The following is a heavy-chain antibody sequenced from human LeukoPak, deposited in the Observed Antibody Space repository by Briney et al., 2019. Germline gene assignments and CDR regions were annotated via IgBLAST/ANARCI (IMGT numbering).Heavy chain of an antibody. CDR2: IYYDAGA. CDR3: ARGRYSSSSGNFDY. CDR1: GASVSATNYY. J-gene: IGHJ4*02. D-gene: IGHD6-6*01. V-gene: IGHV4-31*03. Sequence: TSETLSLTCTVSGASVSATNYYWSWLRQHPGKGPEWIAYIYYDAGAYYNPSLESRVTISLDSSANQFSLGLSSVTAADTAVYYCARGRYSSSSGNFDYWGQGTLVTVSS.